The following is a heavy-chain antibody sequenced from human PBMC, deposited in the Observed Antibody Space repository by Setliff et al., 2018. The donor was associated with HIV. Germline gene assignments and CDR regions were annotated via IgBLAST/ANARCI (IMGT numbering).Heavy chain of an antibody. V-gene: IGHV1-2*02. J-gene: IGHJ6*03. CDR2: INPNSGDS. CDR3: ARVWGCEGGSCSYYYYMDV. Sequence: ASVKVSCKASGYTFIDYFIHWVRQAPGQGLEWMAYINPNSGDSKTAQKFQGRVTMTRDTSISTAYMELNWLRSDDTAVYYCARVWGCEGGSCSYYYYMDVWGKGTTVTVSS. CDR1: GYTFIDYF. D-gene: IGHD2-15*01.